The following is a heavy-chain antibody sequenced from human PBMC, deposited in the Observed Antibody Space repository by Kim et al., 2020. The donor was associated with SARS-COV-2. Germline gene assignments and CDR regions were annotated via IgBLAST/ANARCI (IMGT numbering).Heavy chain of an antibody. Sequence: YADSVKGRFTISRDNAKNSLYLQMNSLRAEDTALYYCAKNVRGYSYYFDYWGQGTLVTVSS. D-gene: IGHD3-22*01. J-gene: IGHJ4*02. V-gene: IGHV3-9*01. CDR3: AKNVRGYSYYFDY.